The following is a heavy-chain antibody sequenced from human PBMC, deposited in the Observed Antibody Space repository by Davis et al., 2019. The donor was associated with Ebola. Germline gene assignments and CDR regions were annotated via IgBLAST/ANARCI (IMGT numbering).Heavy chain of an antibody. CDR1: GGSISSYY. CDR3: ARHVFGSELQWLDH. CDR2: IYYSGST. J-gene: IGHJ4*02. Sequence: MPSEILSLTCTVSGGSISSYYWSWIRQPPGKGLEWIGYIYYSGSTNYNPSLKSRVTISVDTSKNQFSLKLSSVTAADTAVYYCARHVFGSELQWLDHWGQGTLVTVSS. D-gene: IGHD6-19*01. V-gene: IGHV4-59*08.